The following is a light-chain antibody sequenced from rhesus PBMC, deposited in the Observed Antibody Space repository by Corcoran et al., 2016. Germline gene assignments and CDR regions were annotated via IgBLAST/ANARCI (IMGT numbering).Light chain of an antibody. CDR1: PSVSST. CDR2: GAS. J-gene: IGKJ4*01. V-gene: IGKV3-42*03. Sequence: EIVLTQSPATLSLSPGERATLSCRASPSVSSTLAWYQQKPGQVPRLLIYGASNRAPGIPEMYSGSGSGTVFTITISSLEPEDFAVYYCQQYSNWPHTFGGGTKVEIK. CDR3: QQYSNWPHT.